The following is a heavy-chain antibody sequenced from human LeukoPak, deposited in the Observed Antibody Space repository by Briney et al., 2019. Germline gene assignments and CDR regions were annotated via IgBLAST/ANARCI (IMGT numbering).Heavy chain of an antibody. CDR3: ATTSPPIRPIVVVPAAIEPHAFDI. Sequence: ASVXXXCKASGGTFSSYAXSWVRQXPGQGLEWMGGIIPIFGTANYAQKFQGRVTITTDESTSTAHMELSSLRSEDTAVYYCATTSPPIRPIVVVPAAIEPHAFDIWGQGTMVTVSS. CDR2: IIPIFGTA. J-gene: IGHJ3*02. V-gene: IGHV1-69*05. D-gene: IGHD2-2*01. CDR1: GGTFSSYA.